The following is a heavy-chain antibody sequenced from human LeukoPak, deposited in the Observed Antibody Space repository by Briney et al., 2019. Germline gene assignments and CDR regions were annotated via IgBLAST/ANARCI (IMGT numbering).Heavy chain of an antibody. CDR3: AAWDYFDY. J-gene: IGHJ4*02. Sequence: GGSLRLSCVASGFTFSNYAVMWVRQAPGQGLEWVSAITSGGAPRYADSVKGRFTISRDNSKNRLYLQMNSLRAEDTAVYYCAAWDYFDYWGQGTLVTVSS. V-gene: IGHV3-23*01. D-gene: IGHD7-27*01. CDR1: GFTFSNYA. CDR2: ITSGGAP.